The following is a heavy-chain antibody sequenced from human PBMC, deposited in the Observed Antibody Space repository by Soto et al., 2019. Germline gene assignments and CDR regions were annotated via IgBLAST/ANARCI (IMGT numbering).Heavy chain of an antibody. CDR3: ARGLGLPIVRVFHDSLSNNFFDP. V-gene: IGHV3-21*02. J-gene: IGHJ5*02. CDR2: ISSSGTYI. D-gene: IGHD3-3*02. Sequence: EVQLVESGGGLVRPGGSLRLSCAGSGFAFDSYSMNWVRQAPGKGLDWVSFISSSGTYIQYADSVKGRFTISTDNTKNSIFLQIDSLRAEDTAVYYCARGLGLPIVRVFHDSLSNNFFDPWGQGTLVTVSS. CDR1: GFAFDSYS.